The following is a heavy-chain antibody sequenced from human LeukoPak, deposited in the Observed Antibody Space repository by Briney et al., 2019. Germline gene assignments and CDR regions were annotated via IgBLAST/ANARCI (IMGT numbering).Heavy chain of an antibody. Sequence: ASVKVSCKASGYTFTGYYMHWVRQAPGQGLEWMGWINPNSGGTNYAQKFQGRVTMTRDTSISTAYMELSRLRSDDTAVYYCARGQGLQPSWYYLDYWGQGTLVTVSS. CDR3: ARGQGLQPSWYYLDY. D-gene: IGHD5-24*01. J-gene: IGHJ4*02. CDR2: INPNSGGT. V-gene: IGHV1-2*02. CDR1: GYTFTGYY.